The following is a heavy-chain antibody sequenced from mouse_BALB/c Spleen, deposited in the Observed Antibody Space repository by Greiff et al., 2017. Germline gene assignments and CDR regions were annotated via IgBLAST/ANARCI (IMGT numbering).Heavy chain of an antibody. CDR1: GYTFTSYW. V-gene: IGHV1-87*01. D-gene: IGHD1-1*01. Sequence: QVHVKQSGAELARPGASVKLSCKASGYTFTSYWMQWVKQRPGQGLEWIGAIYPGDGDTRYTQKFKGKATLTADKSSSTAYMQLSSLASEDSAVYYCARYPSTVVGAMDYWGQGTAVTVSS. J-gene: IGHJ4*01. CDR2: IYPGDGDT. CDR3: ARYPSTVVGAMDY.